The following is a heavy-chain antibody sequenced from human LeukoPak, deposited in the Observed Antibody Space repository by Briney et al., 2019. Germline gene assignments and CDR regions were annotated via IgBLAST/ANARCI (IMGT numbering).Heavy chain of an antibody. D-gene: IGHD6-19*01. V-gene: IGHV4-31*03. Sequence: SETLSLTCTVSGVSISSGGYYWSWIRQHPGQGLEWIGYIYYSGSTYYNPSLKSRLTISLDTSNNQFSLKLSSVTAADTAVYYCARSSGWYSEYFQHWGQGTLVTVSS. J-gene: IGHJ1*01. CDR1: GVSISSGGYY. CDR3: ARSSGWYSEYFQH. CDR2: IYYSGST.